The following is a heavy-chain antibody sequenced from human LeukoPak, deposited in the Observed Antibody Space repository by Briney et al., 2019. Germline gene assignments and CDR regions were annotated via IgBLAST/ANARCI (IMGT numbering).Heavy chain of an antibody. D-gene: IGHD3-22*01. V-gene: IGHV5-51*01. Sequence: GESLKISCKGSGYSFTSYWIGWVRQMPGKGLEWMGIIYPGDSDTRYSPSFQGQVTISADKSNSTAYLQWSSLKASDTAMYYCARHTKWLLLQDDYYYGMDVWGQGTTVTVSS. CDR2: IYPGDSDT. J-gene: IGHJ6*02. CDR1: GYSFTSYW. CDR3: ARHTKWLLLQDDYYYGMDV.